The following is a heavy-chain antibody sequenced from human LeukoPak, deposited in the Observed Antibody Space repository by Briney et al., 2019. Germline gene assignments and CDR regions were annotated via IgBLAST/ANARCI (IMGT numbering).Heavy chain of an antibody. CDR1: GGSISSGGYY. D-gene: IGHD2-2*01. J-gene: IGHJ4*02. CDR2: IYYSGST. CDR3: ARKYCSSTSCYAGSIYFDY. V-gene: IGHV4-31*03. Sequence: SETLSLTCTVPGGSISSGGYYWSWIRQHPGKGLEWIGYIYYSGSTYYNPSLKSRVTISVDTSKNQFSLKLSSVTAADTAVYYCARKYCSSTSCYAGSIYFDYWGQGTLVTVSS.